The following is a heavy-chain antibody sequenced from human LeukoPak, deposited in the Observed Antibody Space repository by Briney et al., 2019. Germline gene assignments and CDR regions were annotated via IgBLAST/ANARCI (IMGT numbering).Heavy chain of an antibody. CDR1: GFTLDDYV. V-gene: IGHV3-9*01. D-gene: IGHD6-13*01. Sequence: GGSLRLSCAASGFTLDDYVMHWVRQAPGKGLEWVSGISWNSVSIGYADSVKGRFTISRDNAKNSLYLQMSSLRVEDTALYYCAKDIGTGGTGWYFDLWGRGTLVTVSS. CDR3: AKDIGTGGTGWYFDL. J-gene: IGHJ2*01. CDR2: ISWNSVSI.